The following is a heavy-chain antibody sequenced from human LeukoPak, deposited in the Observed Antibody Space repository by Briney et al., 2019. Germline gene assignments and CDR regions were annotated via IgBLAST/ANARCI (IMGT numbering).Heavy chain of an antibody. D-gene: IGHD7-27*01. V-gene: IGHV1-8*01. CDR3: ARGPPNWGYDY. CDR2: MSPNSGDT. CDR1: GYTFTSYD. J-gene: IGHJ4*02. Sequence: WASVTVSCKASGYTFTSYDFNWVRQATGQRPEWMGWMSPNSGDTGYAQKFQDRVTMTRNTSISTAYMELSSLRSDDTAVYYCARGPPNWGYDYWGQGTLVAVSS.